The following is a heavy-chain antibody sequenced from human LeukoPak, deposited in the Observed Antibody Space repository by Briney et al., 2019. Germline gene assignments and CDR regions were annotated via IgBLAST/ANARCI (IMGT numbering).Heavy chain of an antibody. J-gene: IGHJ4*02. D-gene: IGHD2-2*01. V-gene: IGHV3-23*01. CDR3: AKDCSATSCYWAIDY. CDR2: ISGSGGST. CDR1: GFTFSSYG. Sequence: PGGTLRLSCAASGFTFSSYGMSWVRQAPGKGLEWVSAISGSGGSTYYADSVKGRFTISRDNSKNTLYLQMNSLTAEDTALYYCAKDCSATSCYWAIDYWGQGTLVTVSS.